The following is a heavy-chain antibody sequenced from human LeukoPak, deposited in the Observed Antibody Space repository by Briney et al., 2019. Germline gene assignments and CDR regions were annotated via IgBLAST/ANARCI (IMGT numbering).Heavy chain of an antibody. CDR2: INPNSGGT. J-gene: IGHJ4*02. Sequence: ASVKVSCKASGYTFTGYYMHWVRQAPGQGLEWMGWINPNSGGTNYAQKFQGWVTMTRDTSISTAYMELRSLRSDDTAVYYCARDLTLPRGSGSYLGGYWGQGTLVTVSS. V-gene: IGHV1-2*04. CDR3: ARDLTLPRGSGSYLGGY. D-gene: IGHD1-26*01. CDR1: GYTFTGYY.